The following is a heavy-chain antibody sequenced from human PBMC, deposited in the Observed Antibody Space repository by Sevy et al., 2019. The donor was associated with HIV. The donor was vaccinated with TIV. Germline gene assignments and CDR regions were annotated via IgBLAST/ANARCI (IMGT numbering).Heavy chain of an antibody. Sequence: GGSLGLSCAASGFTFSSYWMSWVRQAPGKGLEWVANIKQDGSEKYYVDSVKGRFTISRDNAKYSLYLQMNSLRAEDTAVYYCASVRVYYYDSSGYPYYFDYWGQGTLVTVSS. CDR2: IKQDGSEK. V-gene: IGHV3-7*01. CDR1: GFTFSSYW. CDR3: ASVRVYYYDSSGYPYYFDY. D-gene: IGHD3-22*01. J-gene: IGHJ4*02.